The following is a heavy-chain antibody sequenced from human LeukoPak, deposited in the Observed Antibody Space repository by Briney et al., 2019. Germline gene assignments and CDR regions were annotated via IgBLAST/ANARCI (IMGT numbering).Heavy chain of an antibody. V-gene: IGHV3-23*01. J-gene: IGHJ5*02. Sequence: PGGSLRLSCAASGFTFSSYAMSWVRQAPGKGLEWVSCMSGSGDLTYYADSVKGRFTISRDNSKNTLYLQVNSLRAEDTAVYYCAKYLIYGSGTDKWFDPWGQGTLVTVSS. D-gene: IGHD3-10*01. CDR3: AKYLIYGSGTDKWFDP. CDR2: MSGSGDLT. CDR1: GFTFSSYA.